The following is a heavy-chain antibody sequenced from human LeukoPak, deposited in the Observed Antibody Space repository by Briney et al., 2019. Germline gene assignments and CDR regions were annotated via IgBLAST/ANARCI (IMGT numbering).Heavy chain of an antibody. V-gene: IGHV3-7*01. Sequence: GGSLRLSCEASGFILKNHWMTWVRQAPGKGLECVANINQDGSEKFYVDSVKGRFTISRDNSKNSLFLQLNSLRAEDTAVYYCARVWQYYYDYSAFDIWGQGTMVTVS. D-gene: IGHD3-16*01. CDR1: GFILKNHW. CDR3: ARVWQYYYDYSAFDI. J-gene: IGHJ3*02. CDR2: INQDGSEK.